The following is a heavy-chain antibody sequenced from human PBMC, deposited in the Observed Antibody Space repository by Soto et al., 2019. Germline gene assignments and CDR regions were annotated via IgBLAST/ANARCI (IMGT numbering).Heavy chain of an antibody. J-gene: IGHJ6*02. Sequence: ASVKVSCKASGYTFTGYYMHWVRQAPGQGLEWMGWINPNSGGTNYAQKFQGRVTMTRDTSISTAYMELSRLRSDDTAVYYCARDVSYGYIEYYGMDVWGQGTKVTVSS. CDR3: ARDVSYGYIEYYGMDV. D-gene: IGHD5-18*01. CDR1: GYTFTGYY. CDR2: INPNSGGT. V-gene: IGHV1-2*02.